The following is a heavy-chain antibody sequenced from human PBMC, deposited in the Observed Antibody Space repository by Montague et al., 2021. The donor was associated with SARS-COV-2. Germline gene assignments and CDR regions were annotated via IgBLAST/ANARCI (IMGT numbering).Heavy chain of an antibody. CDR2: TYYRSKWYN. D-gene: IGHD6-19*01. V-gene: IGHV6-1*01. CDR1: GDSVSSNSAA. J-gene: IGHJ4*02. Sequence: CAISGDSVSSNSAAWNWIRQSPLRGLEWLGRTYYRSKWYNDYAVSVKSRITINPDTSKNQFSLQLNSVTPEDTAVYYCARNIAVAGRAEGFDYWGQGTLVTVSS. CDR3: ARNIAVAGRAEGFDY.